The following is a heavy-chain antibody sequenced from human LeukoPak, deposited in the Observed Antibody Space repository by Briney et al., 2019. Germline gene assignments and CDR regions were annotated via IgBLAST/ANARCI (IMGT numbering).Heavy chain of an antibody. CDR1: GFTFSSYA. Sequence: GGSLRLSCAASGFTFSSYAMSWVRQAPGKGLEWVGRVRSKNDGGSTDYAAPVKGRFFISRDDSQSTLYLQMNSLKIEDTAVYFCVGRPWNFDYWGQGALVTVSS. D-gene: IGHD1-1*01. CDR3: VGRPWNFDY. CDR2: VRSKNDGGST. V-gene: IGHV3-15*01. J-gene: IGHJ4*02.